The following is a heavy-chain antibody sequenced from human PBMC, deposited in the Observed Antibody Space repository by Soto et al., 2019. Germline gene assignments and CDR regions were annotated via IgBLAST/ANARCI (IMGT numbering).Heavy chain of an antibody. CDR3: ASESAGSLITPLFDY. V-gene: IGHV3-33*01. CDR1: GFTFSSYG. J-gene: IGHJ4*02. D-gene: IGHD3-3*01. Sequence: GGSLRLSCAASGFTFSSYGMHWVRQAPGKGLEWVAVIWYDGSNKYYADSVKGRFTISRDNSKNTLYLQMNSLRAEDTAVYYCASESAGSLITPLFDYWGQGTLVTVSS. CDR2: IWYDGSNK.